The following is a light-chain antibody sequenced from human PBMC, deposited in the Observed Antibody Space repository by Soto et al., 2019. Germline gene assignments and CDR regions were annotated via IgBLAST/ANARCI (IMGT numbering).Light chain of an antibody. CDR3: QQYNNWLYT. Sequence: EIVMTQSPATLSVPPGERATLSCRASQSVSSNLAWYQQKPGQAPRLLIYGASNRATGIPARFSGSGSGTEFTLTISSLQSEDFAVYYCQQYNNWLYTFGQGTKVDIK. J-gene: IGKJ2*01. CDR2: GAS. CDR1: QSVSSN. V-gene: IGKV3-15*01.